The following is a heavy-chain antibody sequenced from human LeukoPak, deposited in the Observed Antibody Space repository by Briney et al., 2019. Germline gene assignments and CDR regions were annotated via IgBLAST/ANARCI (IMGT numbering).Heavy chain of an antibody. Sequence: GGSLRLSCAASGFTFSSYWMSWVRQAPGKGLEWVANIKQDGSEKYYVDSVKGRFTISRDNAKNSLYLQMNSLRAEDTAVYYCARAPTSIVGATTTDYWGQGTLVTVSS. CDR3: ARAPTSIVGATTTDY. V-gene: IGHV3-7*01. CDR1: GFTFSSYW. D-gene: IGHD1-26*01. J-gene: IGHJ4*02. CDR2: IKQDGSEK.